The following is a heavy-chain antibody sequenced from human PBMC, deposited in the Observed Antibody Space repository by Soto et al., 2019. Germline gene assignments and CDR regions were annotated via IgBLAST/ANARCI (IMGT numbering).Heavy chain of an antibody. D-gene: IGHD3-22*01. J-gene: IGHJ4*02. V-gene: IGHV4-31*03. CDR3: ARDHYYDSSGYYYGYY. Sequence: PSETLSLTCTVSGGSISSGGYYWSWILQHPGKGLEWIGYIYYSGSTYYNPSLKSRVTISVDTSKNQFSLKLSSVTAADTAVYYCARDHYYDSSGYYYGYYWGQGTLVTVSS. CDR1: GGSISSGGYY. CDR2: IYYSGST.